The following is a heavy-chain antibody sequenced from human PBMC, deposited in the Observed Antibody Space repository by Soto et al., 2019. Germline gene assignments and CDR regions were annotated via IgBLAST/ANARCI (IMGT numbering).Heavy chain of an antibody. Sequence: SETLSLTCTVSGGSISSSSYYWGWIRQPPGKGLEWIGSIYYSGSTYYNPSLKSRVTISVDTSKNQFSLKLSSVTAADTAVYYCAIWFGDYFDYWGQGTLVTVSS. D-gene: IGHD3-10*01. J-gene: IGHJ4*02. CDR2: IYYSGST. CDR3: AIWFGDYFDY. V-gene: IGHV4-39*01. CDR1: GGSISSSSYY.